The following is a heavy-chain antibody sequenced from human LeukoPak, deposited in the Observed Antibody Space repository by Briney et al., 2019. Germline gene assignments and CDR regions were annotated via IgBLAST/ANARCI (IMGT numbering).Heavy chain of an antibody. CDR3: ARANTYYDILTGYYSMPAFDY. V-gene: IGHV1-8*01. D-gene: IGHD3-9*01. Sequence: ASVKVSCKASGYTFTSYDINWVRQATGQGLEWMGWMNPNSGNTGYAQKFQGRVTMTRNTSISTAYMELSSLRSDDTAVYYCARANTYYDILTGYYSMPAFDYWGQGTLVTVSS. CDR2: MNPNSGNT. J-gene: IGHJ4*02. CDR1: GYTFTSYD.